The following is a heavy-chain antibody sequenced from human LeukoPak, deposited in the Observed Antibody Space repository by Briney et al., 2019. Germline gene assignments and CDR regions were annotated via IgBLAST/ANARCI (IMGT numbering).Heavy chain of an antibody. V-gene: IGHV4-39*01. J-gene: IGHJ4*02. CDR1: GGSISSSNYY. CDR2: IYYSGST. CDR3: ARHASVDGNWPRPLDY. D-gene: IGHD6-19*01. Sequence: SETLSLTCTVSGGSISSSNYYWGWLRQPPGKGLEWIANIYYSGSTYYKPSLKTRVTISVDTSKNQFSLKLTSVTAADTAVYYCARHASVDGNWPRPLDYWGQGSLVTVSS.